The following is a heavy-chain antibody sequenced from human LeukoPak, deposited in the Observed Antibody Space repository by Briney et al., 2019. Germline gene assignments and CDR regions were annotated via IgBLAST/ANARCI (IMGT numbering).Heavy chain of an antibody. V-gene: IGHV4-59*01. D-gene: IGHD5-24*01. CDR3: ARADGYNRGLFDY. CDR1: GGSISSYY. J-gene: IGHJ4*02. CDR2: IYYSGST. Sequence: YPSETLSLTCTVSGGSISSYYWSWIRQPPGKGLEWIGYIYYSGSTNYNPSLKSRVTISVDTSKNQFSLKLSSVTAADTAVYYCARADGYNRGLFDYWGQGTLVTVSS.